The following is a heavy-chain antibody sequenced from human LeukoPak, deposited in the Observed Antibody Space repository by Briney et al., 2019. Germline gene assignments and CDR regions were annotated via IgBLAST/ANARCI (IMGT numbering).Heavy chain of an antibody. CDR2: INPNSGGT. CDR1: GYTFTGYY. CDR3: ASFGYYDSSGYSAQH. D-gene: IGHD3-22*01. V-gene: IGHV1-2*02. J-gene: IGHJ1*01. Sequence: ASVKVPCKASGYTFTGYYMHWVRQAPGQGLEWMGWINPNSGGTNYAQKFQGRVTMTRDTSISTAYMELSRLRSDDTAVYYCASFGYYDSSGYSAQHWGQGTLVTVSS.